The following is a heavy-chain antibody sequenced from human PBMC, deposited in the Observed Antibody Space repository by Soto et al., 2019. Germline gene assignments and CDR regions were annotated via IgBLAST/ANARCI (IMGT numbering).Heavy chain of an antibody. J-gene: IGHJ3*02. CDR3: ARGGYYDSSGYYYVIGAFDI. Sequence: SETLSLTCAVSGYSISSGYYWGCIRQPPGKGLEWIGSIYHSGSTYYNPSLKSRVTISVDTSKNQFSLKLSSVTAADTAVYYCARGGYYDSSGYYYVIGAFDIWGQGTMVTVSS. D-gene: IGHD3-22*01. CDR1: GYSISSGYY. V-gene: IGHV4-38-2*01. CDR2: IYHSGST.